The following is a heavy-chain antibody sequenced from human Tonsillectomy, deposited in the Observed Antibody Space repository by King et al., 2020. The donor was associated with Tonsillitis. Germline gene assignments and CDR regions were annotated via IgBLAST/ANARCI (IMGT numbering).Heavy chain of an antibody. CDR1: GFTFRNYA. D-gene: IGHD1-26*01. J-gene: IGHJ4*02. V-gene: IGHV3-30*04. CDR2: ISYDGTNK. CDR3: ARDRGSWVLDIDY. Sequence: VQLVESGGGVVQPGKSLRLSCAASGFTFRNYAMHWVRQAPGKGLEWVAIISYDGTNKFYADSWKVRFTISRDSSKNTLYLQMNSLRAEDTAVYYCARDRGSWVLDIDYWGQGTLVTVSS.